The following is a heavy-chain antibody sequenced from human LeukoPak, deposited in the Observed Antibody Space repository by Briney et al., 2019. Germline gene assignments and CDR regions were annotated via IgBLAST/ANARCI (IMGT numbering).Heavy chain of an antibody. D-gene: IGHD2-8*02. CDR3: ARVTGTVWGTFDY. Sequence: PSETLSLTCTVSGGSISSYYWSWTRQPPGKGLEWIGYIYYSGSTNYNPSLKSRVTISVDTSKNQFSLKLSSVTAADTAVYYCARVTGTVWGTFDYWGQGTLVTVSS. J-gene: IGHJ4*02. CDR2: IYYSGST. V-gene: IGHV4-59*01. CDR1: GGSISSYY.